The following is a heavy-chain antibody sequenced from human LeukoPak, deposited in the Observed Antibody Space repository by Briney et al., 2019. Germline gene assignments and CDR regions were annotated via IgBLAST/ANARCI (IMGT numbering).Heavy chain of an antibody. D-gene: IGHD2-2*01. CDR3: ARGTKDLVGITWYYYMDV. CDR2: VYYSGNT. CDR1: GGSISNYY. J-gene: IGHJ6*03. Sequence: SPSETLSLTCTVSGGSISNYYWGWIRQAPGKGLEWIGSVYYSGNTYYYSSLKSRVTISLDTSKNQFSLNLFSVTAADTAVYYCARGTKDLVGITWYYYMDVWGKGTTVTVSS. V-gene: IGHV4-39*07.